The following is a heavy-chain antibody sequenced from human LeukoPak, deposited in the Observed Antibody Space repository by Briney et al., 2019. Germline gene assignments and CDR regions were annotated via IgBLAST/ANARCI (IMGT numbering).Heavy chain of an antibody. CDR1: GGSFSGYY. Sequence: SETLSLTXAVYGGSFSGYYWSWISQSPGKGLEWIGEINHSGSTNYNPSLKSRVTISVETSKNQFSLKLSSVTAADTAVYYCANSPFWSGFYYFDYWGQGTLVTVSS. J-gene: IGHJ4*02. CDR2: INHSGST. V-gene: IGHV4-34*01. CDR3: ANSPFWSGFYYFDY. D-gene: IGHD3-3*02.